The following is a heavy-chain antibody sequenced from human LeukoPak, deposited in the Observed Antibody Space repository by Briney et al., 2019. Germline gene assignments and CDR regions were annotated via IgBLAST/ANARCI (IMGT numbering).Heavy chain of an antibody. J-gene: IGHJ3*02. Sequence: GGSLRLSCAASGFTFSSYSMNWVRQAPGEGREVVSSISSSNSYIYYADSVKGRFIITRDNATNSLDLQMNSLRAADTAVYYCARGGIDAFDIWGQGTMVTVSS. CDR2: ISSSNSYI. V-gene: IGHV3-21*06. CDR1: GFTFSSYS. CDR3: ARGGIDAFDI. D-gene: IGHD2-15*01.